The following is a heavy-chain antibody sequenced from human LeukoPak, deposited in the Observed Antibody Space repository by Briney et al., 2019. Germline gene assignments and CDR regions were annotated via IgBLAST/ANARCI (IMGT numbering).Heavy chain of an antibody. J-gene: IGHJ6*03. CDR3: ARLTHSYYSDTSGYYPYYYMDV. V-gene: IGHV4-39*02. D-gene: IGHD3-22*01. CDR2: INYSGST. CDR1: GASISSSDYY. Sequence: SETLSLTCSVSGASISSSDYYWGWIRQPPGKGLEWIGRINYSGSTYYNPSLKSRVIISVDTSKTHFSLRLTSMTAADTAVYYCARLTHSYYSDTSGYYPYYYMDVWGKGTTVTVSS.